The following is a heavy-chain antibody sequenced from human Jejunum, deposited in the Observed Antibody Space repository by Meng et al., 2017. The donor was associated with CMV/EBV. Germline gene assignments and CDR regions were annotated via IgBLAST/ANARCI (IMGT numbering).Heavy chain of an antibody. J-gene: IGHJ4*02. CDR1: VSCGNYY. D-gene: IGHD3-22*01. CDR3: ARAYTYYFDTTGYYLDY. Sequence: VSCGNYYWSWIRQPPGKGLEWIGYIYYSGRTNYNPSLKSRVTISVDTSKNQFSLNLSSVTAADTAVYFCARAYTYYFDTTGYYLDYWGQGTLVTVSS. CDR2: IYYSGRT. V-gene: IGHV4-61*01.